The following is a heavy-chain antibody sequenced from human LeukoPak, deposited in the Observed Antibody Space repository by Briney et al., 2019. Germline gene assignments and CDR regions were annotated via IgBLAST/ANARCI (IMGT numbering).Heavy chain of an antibody. Sequence: SETLSLTCTVSGYSISSGYYWGWIRQPPGKGLEWISVYHVGTTDYNPSLKSRVTISVDGSKNQMSLTLSSVAAEDTAVYYCARLFRWTLGYYYMDVWGKGTTVTVSS. D-gene: IGHD3/OR15-3a*01. V-gene: IGHV4-38-2*02. CDR2: VYHVGTT. CDR1: GYSISSGYY. CDR3: ARLFRWTLGYYYMDV. J-gene: IGHJ6*03.